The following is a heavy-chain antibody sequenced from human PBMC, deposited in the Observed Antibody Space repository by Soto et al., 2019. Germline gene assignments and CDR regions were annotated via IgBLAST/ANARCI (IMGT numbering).Heavy chain of an antibody. CDR1: GFTFSDHW. V-gene: IGHV3-74*01. CDR2: INGDGRTT. J-gene: IGHJ4*02. Sequence: EVQLVESGGVLVQPGGSLRLSCAASGFTFSDHWMHWVRQATGKGLGWVSRINGDGRTTDYADPVKGRFTVSRDNAKNTLYLQMNSLRVEDTAVYSCASIGDPPLDFWGQGTLVTVSS. CDR3: ASIGDPPLDF. D-gene: IGHD3-3*01.